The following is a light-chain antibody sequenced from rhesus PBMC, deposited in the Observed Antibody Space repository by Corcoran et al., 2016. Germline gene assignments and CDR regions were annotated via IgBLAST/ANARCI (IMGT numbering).Light chain of an antibody. CDR3: QQESNWSLS. Sequence: EIVMTQSPATLSLSPGERATLSCRASQSVSSRLAWYQQKPAHPPRLLIYDASTRVPGIPDRFSGSGSGTDVTLPISSLEPEDVAVYFCQQESNWSLSFGGGTKVELE. J-gene: IGKJ4*01. CDR2: DAS. V-gene: IGKV3-17*02. CDR1: QSVSSR.